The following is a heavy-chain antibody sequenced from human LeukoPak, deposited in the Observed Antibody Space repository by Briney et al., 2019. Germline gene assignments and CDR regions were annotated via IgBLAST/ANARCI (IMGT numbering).Heavy chain of an antibody. D-gene: IGHD3-10*01. CDR1: GYTFTSYA. V-gene: IGHV1-3*01. CDR2: INAGNGNT. J-gene: IGHJ6*02. CDR3: ARAATGYGSGSYYYYYYGMDV. Sequence: ASVKVSCKASGYTFTSYAMHWVRQAPRQRLEWMGWINAGNGNTKYSQKFQGRVTITRDTSASTAYMELSSLRSEDTAVYYCARAATGYGSGSYYYYYYGMDVWGQGTTVTVSS.